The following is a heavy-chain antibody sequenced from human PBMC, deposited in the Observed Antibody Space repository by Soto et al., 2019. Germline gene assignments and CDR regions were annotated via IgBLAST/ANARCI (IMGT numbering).Heavy chain of an antibody. Sequence: PGGSLRLSCAASGFTFSNYWMHWVCQVPGKGLVWVSRIDSVGLSTTYADSVKGRFTISRDNAENTLYLQMNSLRAEDTAIYYCSRDGFDYDTSGDYFGYWGQGTLVTVSS. CDR1: GFTFSNYW. CDR3: SRDGFDYDTSGDYFGY. D-gene: IGHD3-22*01. V-gene: IGHV3-74*01. J-gene: IGHJ4*02. CDR2: IDSVGLST.